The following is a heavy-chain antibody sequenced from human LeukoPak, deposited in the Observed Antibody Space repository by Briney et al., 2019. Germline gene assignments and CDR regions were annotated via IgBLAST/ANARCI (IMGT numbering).Heavy chain of an antibody. CDR1: GCSFTSYW. CDR2: IYPGDCDT. Sequence: GEALQISFKGSGCSFTSYWIGWVRRMPGKGLEWMGIIYPGDCDTRYSPSFQGQVTISADKSINTAYLQWSSLKASDTAMYYCARQGALDGYNYLDYWGQGTLVTVSS. V-gene: IGHV5-51*01. CDR3: ARQGALDGYNYLDY. D-gene: IGHD5-24*01. J-gene: IGHJ4*02.